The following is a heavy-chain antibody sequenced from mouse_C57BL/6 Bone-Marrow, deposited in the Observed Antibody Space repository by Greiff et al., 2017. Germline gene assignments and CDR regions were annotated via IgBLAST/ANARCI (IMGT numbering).Heavy chain of an antibody. D-gene: IGHD2-3*01. CDR1: GFTFSSYA. V-gene: IGHV5-4*01. J-gene: IGHJ3*01. Sequence: EVQLQESGGGLVKPGGSLKLSCAASGFTFSSYAMSWVRQTPEKRLEWVATISDGGSYTYYPDNVKGRFTISRDNAKNNLYLQMSHLKSEDTAMYYCAREGYDGYYPWFAYWGQGTLVTVSA. CDR2: ISDGGSYT. CDR3: AREGYDGYYPWFAY.